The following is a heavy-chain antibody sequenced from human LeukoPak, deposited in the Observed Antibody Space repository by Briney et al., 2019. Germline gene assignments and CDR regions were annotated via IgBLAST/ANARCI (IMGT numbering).Heavy chain of an antibody. D-gene: IGHD6-19*01. CDR1: GYTFTGYY. CDR3: ARDRSSGWYPLDY. CDR2: INPSGGST. J-gene: IGHJ4*02. V-gene: IGHV1-46*01. Sequence: GASVTVSCKASGYTFTGYYIHWVRQAPGQGLEWMGIINPSGGSTSHAQKFQGRVTMTRDTSTSTVYMELSSLRSEDTAAYYCARDRSSGWYPLDYWGQGTLVTVSS.